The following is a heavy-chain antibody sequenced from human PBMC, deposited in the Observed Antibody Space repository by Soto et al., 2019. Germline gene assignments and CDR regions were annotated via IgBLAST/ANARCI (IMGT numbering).Heavy chain of an antibody. Sequence: SETLSLTCAVYGGSFSGCYWSWIRQPPGKGLEWIGEINHSGSTNYNPSLKSRVTISVDTSKNQFSLKLSSVTAADTAVYYCARGVYCSSTSCYWGMDVWGQGTTVTVSS. CDR2: INHSGST. D-gene: IGHD2-2*01. CDR3: ARGVYCSSTSCYWGMDV. CDR1: GGSFSGCY. J-gene: IGHJ6*02. V-gene: IGHV4-34*01.